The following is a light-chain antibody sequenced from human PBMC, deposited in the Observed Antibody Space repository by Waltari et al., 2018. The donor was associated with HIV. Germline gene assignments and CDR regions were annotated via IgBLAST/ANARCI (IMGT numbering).Light chain of an antibody. J-gene: IGLJ2*01. CDR3: ASFTGDNTVI. Sequence: AVTQPASVSGLPGQSATISCTGADRDFGLYNFFSWSHQHSGKPPRLILYDVDTRASGVSDRFSGSMSGNTASLTISGLRAEDEGHYYCASFTGDNTVIFGGGTEVTVL. V-gene: IGLV2-14*03. CDR1: DRDFGLYNF. CDR2: DVD.